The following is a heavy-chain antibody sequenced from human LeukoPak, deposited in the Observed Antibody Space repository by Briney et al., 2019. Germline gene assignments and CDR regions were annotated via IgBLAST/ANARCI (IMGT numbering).Heavy chain of an antibody. CDR3: ARELRGYSGYEGFDY. Sequence: ASVKVSCKASGYTFTGYYMHWVRQAPGQGLEWMGWINPNSGGTNYAQKFQGRVTMTRDTSISTAYMELSRPRSDDTAMYYCARELRGYSGYEGFDYWGQETLVTVSS. D-gene: IGHD5-12*01. J-gene: IGHJ4*02. CDR1: GYTFTGYY. CDR2: INPNSGGT. V-gene: IGHV1-2*02.